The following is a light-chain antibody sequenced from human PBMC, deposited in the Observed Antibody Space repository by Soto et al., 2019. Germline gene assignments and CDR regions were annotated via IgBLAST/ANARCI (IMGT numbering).Light chain of an antibody. V-gene: IGLV1-44*01. CDR1: GSNVGGNI. J-gene: IGLJ2*01. CDR2: SNN. CDR3: ASWDDSLNGVV. Sequence: QSVLTQPPSASGTPGQRVTISCSGSGSNVGGNIVSWYQQLPGTAPKLLIHSNNQRPPGVPDRFSGSKSGTSASLAISGLQFEDEAEYYCASWDDSLNGVVFGGGTKVTVL.